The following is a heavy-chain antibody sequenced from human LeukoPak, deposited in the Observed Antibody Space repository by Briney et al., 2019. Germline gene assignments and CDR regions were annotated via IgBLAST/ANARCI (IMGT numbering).Heavy chain of an antibody. CDR3: ARDGSSWSNTNWFDP. J-gene: IGHJ5*02. Sequence: GASVKVSCKASGYTFAGYYMHWVRQAPGQGLEWMGWINPNSGGTNYAQKFQGRVTMTRDTSISTAYMELSRLRSGDTAVYYCARDGSSWSNTNWFDPWGQGTLVTVSS. D-gene: IGHD6-13*01. CDR1: GYTFAGYY. V-gene: IGHV1-2*02. CDR2: INPNSGGT.